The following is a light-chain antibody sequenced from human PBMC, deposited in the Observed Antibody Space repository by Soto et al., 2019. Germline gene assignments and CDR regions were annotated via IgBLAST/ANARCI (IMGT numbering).Light chain of an antibody. CDR3: QQYESYPMT. CDR1: QSISSW. Sequence: DSQMTQYPSTLSASIGDRVTITCRASQSISSWLAWYQQKPGKAPKLLISKASTLQSGVPPRFSGSGSGTEFTLTIRSLQPDDFATYYCQQYESYPMTFGGGTKVEIK. V-gene: IGKV1-5*03. J-gene: IGKJ4*01. CDR2: KAS.